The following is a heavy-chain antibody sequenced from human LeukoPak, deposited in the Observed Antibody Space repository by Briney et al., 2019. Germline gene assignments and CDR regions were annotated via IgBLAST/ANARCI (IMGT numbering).Heavy chain of an antibody. CDR1: GYTFTGYY. D-gene: IGHD2-2*01. V-gene: IGHV1-2*02. Sequence: ASVKVSCKASGYTFTGYYMHWVRQAPGQGLEWMGWIKPNNGGTNYAQKFQGRVTMTRDTSISTAYMELSRLRSDDTAVYYCARARGDIVVVPAAIWFDPWGQVTLVTVSS. J-gene: IGHJ5*02. CDR2: IKPNNGGT. CDR3: ARARGDIVVVPAAIWFDP.